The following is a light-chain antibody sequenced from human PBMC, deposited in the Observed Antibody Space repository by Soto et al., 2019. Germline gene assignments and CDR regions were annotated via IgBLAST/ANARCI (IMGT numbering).Light chain of an antibody. CDR1: SSNIGAGYD. CDR3: QSFDTRLNSVV. Sequence: QSVVTQPPSVSGAPGQRVTISCTGSSSNIGAGYDVHWYQQFPGTAPKLLIYGNNNRPSGVPDRFSGSTSGTSASLANTGLQAEDEADYYCQSFDTRLNSVVFGGGTKVTVL. V-gene: IGLV1-40*01. CDR2: GNN. J-gene: IGLJ2*01.